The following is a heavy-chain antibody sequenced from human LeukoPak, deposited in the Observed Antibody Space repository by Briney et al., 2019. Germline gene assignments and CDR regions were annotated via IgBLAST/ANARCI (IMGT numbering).Heavy chain of an antibody. J-gene: IGHJ5*02. CDR2: MNPNSGIT. V-gene: IGHV1-8*03. CDR3: ARGPWYYDFWSGYFSGGAVWFDP. D-gene: IGHD3-3*01. Sequence: ASVKVSCKASGYTFTSYDINWVRQATGQGLEWMGWMNPNSGITGYAQKFQGRVTITRNTSISTAYMELSSLRSEDTAVYYCARGPWYYDFWSGYFSGGAVWFDPWGQGTLVTVSS. CDR1: GYTFTSYD.